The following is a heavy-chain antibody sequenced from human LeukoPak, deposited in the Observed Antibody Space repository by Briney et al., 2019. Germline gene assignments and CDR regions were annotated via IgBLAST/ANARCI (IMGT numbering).Heavy chain of an antibody. Sequence: GSVKVSCKASGYTFTSYGISWVRQAPGQGLEWMGWISAYNGNTNYAQKLQGRVTMTTDTSTSTAYMELRSLRSDDTAVYYCARDLLVVVVVAATPVYYGMDVWGQGTTVTVSS. CDR1: GYTFTSYG. CDR3: ARDLLVVVVVAATPVYYGMDV. D-gene: IGHD2-15*01. V-gene: IGHV1-18*01. J-gene: IGHJ6*02. CDR2: ISAYNGNT.